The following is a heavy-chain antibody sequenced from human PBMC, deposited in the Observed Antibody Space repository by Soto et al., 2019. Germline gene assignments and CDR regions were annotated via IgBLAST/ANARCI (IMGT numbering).Heavy chain of an antibody. CDR2: ISSDGGNT. CDR3: VKGGYPFAYSAFDI. D-gene: IGHD2-15*01. V-gene: IGHV3-64D*08. CDR1: GFIFSSYT. J-gene: IGHJ3*02. Sequence: PGGSLRLSCSASGFIFSSYTMYWVRQAPGKGLEYVSAISSDGGNTYDADSVKGRFTISRDNSKKTMDLQMSSLRVEDTAVYYCVKGGYPFAYSAFDIWGQGTMVTVSS.